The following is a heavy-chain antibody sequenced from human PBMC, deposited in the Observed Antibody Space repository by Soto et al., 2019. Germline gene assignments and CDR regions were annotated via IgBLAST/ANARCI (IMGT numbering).Heavy chain of an antibody. CDR3: ARWEVFVTGHLATQSSLDS. V-gene: IGHV3-23*01. Sequence: GGSLRLSCATSGFTFINHAMTWVRQAPGKAPQWVATVDGSGAAPFYAESVKGRFTISRDNSKNTLYLQMNSLRAEDTAVYFCARWEVFVTGHLATQSSLDSWGQGTLVTVSS. J-gene: IGHJ4*02. CDR2: VDGSGAAP. CDR1: GFTFINHA. D-gene: IGHD3-9*01.